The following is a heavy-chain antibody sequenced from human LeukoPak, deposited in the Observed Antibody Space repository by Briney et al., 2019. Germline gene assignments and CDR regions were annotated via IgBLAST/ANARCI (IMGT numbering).Heavy chain of an antibody. CDR1: GFTFSSYA. CDR3: ATRMFDP. Sequence: GRSLRLPCAASGFTFSSYAMHWVRQAPGKGLEWVAVISYDGSNKYYADSVKGRFTISRDNSKNTLYLQMNSLRAEDTAVYYCATRMFDPWGQGTLVTVSS. V-gene: IGHV3-30*04. J-gene: IGHJ5*02. CDR2: ISYDGSNK. D-gene: IGHD2-15*01.